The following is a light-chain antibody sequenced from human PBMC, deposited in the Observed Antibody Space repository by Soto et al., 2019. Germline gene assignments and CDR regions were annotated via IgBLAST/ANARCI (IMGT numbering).Light chain of an antibody. Sequence: DIQMTQSPSSLSASVGDRVTITCQASQDITNDLNWYQQKPGKAPKVLIYEASNLETGVPSRFSGSGSGTDFTFXXXXXQPXXXXXXXXXXXXNVPLTFGGGTKVEIK. V-gene: IGKV1-33*01. J-gene: IGKJ4*01. CDR2: EAS. CDR1: QDITND. CDR3: XXXXNVPLT.